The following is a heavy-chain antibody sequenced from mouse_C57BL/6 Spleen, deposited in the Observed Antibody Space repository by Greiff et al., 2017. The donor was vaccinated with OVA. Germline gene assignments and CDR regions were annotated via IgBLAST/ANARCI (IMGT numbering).Heavy chain of an antibody. D-gene: IGHD2-12*01. CDR1: GFTFSSYT. CDR3: ARNRYDPYYYAMDY. CDR2: ISGGGGNT. V-gene: IGHV5-9*01. Sequence: EVMLVESGGGLVKPGGSLKLSCAASGFTFSSYTMSWVRQTPEKRLEWVATISGGGGNTYYPDSVKGRFTISIDNAKNTMYLQMSSLRSEDKALYYCARNRYDPYYYAMDYWGQGTSVTVSS. J-gene: IGHJ4*01.